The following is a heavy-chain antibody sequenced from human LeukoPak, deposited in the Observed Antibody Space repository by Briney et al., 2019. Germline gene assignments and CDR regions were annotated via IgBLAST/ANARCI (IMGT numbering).Heavy chain of an antibody. CDR2: INPNSGGA. Sequence: ASVKVSCKASRYTFTGHFVHWVRQAPGQGLEWMGWINPNSGGAKYAQNFQGRVSMTTDTSISTAYMGLSRLRSGDTAVYYCAGALRTDILSTDYWGQGTLVTVSS. J-gene: IGHJ4*02. CDR1: RYTFTGHF. D-gene: IGHD3-9*01. CDR3: AGALRTDILSTDY. V-gene: IGHV1-2*02.